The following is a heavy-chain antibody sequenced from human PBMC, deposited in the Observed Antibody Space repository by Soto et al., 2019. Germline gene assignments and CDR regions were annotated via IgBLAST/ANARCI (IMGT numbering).Heavy chain of an antibody. CDR1: GGTFSSYA. CDR2: IIPIFGTA. V-gene: IGHV1-69*01. J-gene: IGHJ5*02. Sequence: QVQLVQSGAEVKKPGSSVKVSCKASGGTFSSYAISWVRQAPGHGLECMGGIIPIFGTANYAQKFQGRVTITADESTSTAYMELSSLRSEDTAVYYCARRRWLKWIGLGWFDPWGQGTLVTVSS. D-gene: IGHD2-2*03. CDR3: ARRRWLKWIGLGWFDP.